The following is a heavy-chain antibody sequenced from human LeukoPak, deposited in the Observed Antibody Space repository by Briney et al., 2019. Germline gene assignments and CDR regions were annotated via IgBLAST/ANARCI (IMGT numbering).Heavy chain of an antibody. J-gene: IGHJ4*02. D-gene: IGHD6-19*01. CDR3: ARARVSSGWYYDY. CDR2: ISGSTSYI. CDR1: GFTFSSYS. V-gene: IGHV3-21*01. Sequence: GGSLRLSCAASGFTFSSYSMNWVRQAPGKGLEWVSSISGSTSYIYYADSVKGRFTISRDNAKNSLYLQMNSLRAEDTAVYYCARARVSSGWYYDYWGQGTLVTVFS.